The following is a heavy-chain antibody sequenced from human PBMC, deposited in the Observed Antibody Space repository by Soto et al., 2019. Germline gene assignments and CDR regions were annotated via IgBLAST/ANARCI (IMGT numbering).Heavy chain of an antibody. V-gene: IGHV4-61*01. Sequence: PSETLSLTCIVSGDSVTFGHHYWSWIRQPPGKGLEWIGHIFFAGATNYSPSLKSRVTMSVDSSKSQFSLNLTSVTAADSAIYYCARARSVSWCSSLGRRQDFWGQGTSVTGSS. CDR1: GDSVTFGHHY. CDR2: IFFAGAT. CDR3: ARARSVSWCSSLGRRQDF. D-gene: IGHD6-13*01. J-gene: IGHJ6*02.